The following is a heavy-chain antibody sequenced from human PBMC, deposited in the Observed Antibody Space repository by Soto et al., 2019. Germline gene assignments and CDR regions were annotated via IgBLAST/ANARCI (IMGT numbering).Heavy chain of an antibody. CDR1: GFSLSDHG. CDR3: ARQINWRDGGA. V-gene: IGHV3-48*02. CDR2: VNRGASSM. Sequence: GGSLRLSCAASGFSLSDHGVNWVRQAPGKGLEWISSVNRGASSMYYAESVKGRFTMSRDDAKNSVYLQMNSLRDEDTAVYYCARQINWRDGGAWGQGTLVTVSS. J-gene: IGHJ5*02. D-gene: IGHD3-16*01.